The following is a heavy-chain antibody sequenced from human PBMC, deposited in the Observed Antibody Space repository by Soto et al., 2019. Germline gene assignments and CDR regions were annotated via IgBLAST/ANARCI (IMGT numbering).Heavy chain of an antibody. CDR3: ARAAPRYYSGGSCYYGRDY. CDR1: GGSFSGYY. Sequence: SETLSLTCAVYGGSFSGYYWSWIRQPPGKGLEWIGEINHSGSTNYNPSLKSRVTISVDTSKNQFSLKLSSVTAADTAVYYCARAAPRYYSGGSCYYGRDYWSQGTLDIVSS. J-gene: IGHJ4*02. D-gene: IGHD2-15*01. V-gene: IGHV4-34*01. CDR2: INHSGST.